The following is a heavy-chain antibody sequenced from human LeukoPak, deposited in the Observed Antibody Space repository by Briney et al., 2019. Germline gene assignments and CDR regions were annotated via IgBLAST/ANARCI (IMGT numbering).Heavy chain of an antibody. CDR3: ARKAVGIFDY. Sequence: GGSLRLSCSASGFTFTTYGMNWVRQAPGKGLEWVSSISSSSSSYIYYADSVKGRFTISRDNAKNSLYLQMNSLRAEDTAVYYCARKAVGIFDYWGQGTLVTVSS. D-gene: IGHD3-10*01. CDR2: ISSSSSSYI. J-gene: IGHJ4*02. V-gene: IGHV3-21*01. CDR1: GFTFTTYG.